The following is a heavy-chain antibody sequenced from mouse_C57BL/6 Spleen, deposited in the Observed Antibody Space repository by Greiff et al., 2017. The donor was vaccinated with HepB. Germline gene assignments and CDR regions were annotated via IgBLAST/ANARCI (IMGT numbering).Heavy chain of an antibody. CDR3: ARGIYDGYYEGPWFAY. CDR2: IYPGDGDT. D-gene: IGHD2-3*01. Sequence: VQLQQSGPELVKPGASVKISCKASGYAFSSSWMNWVKQRPGKGLEWIGRIYPGDGDTNYNGKFKGKATLTADKSSSTAYMQLSNMTSEDSAVYFWARGIYDGYYEGPWFAYWGQGTLVTVSA. CDR1: GYAFSSSW. J-gene: IGHJ3*01. V-gene: IGHV1-82*01.